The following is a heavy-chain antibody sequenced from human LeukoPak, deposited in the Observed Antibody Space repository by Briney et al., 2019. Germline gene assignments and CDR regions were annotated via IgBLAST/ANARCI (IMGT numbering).Heavy chain of an antibody. CDR3: ARDSWSSSGVGY. D-gene: IGHD3-10*01. CDR2: IYYSGST. V-gene: IGHV4-39*07. J-gene: IGHJ4*02. Sequence: SETLSLTCTVPGGSISSSSYYWAWIRQPPGKGLEWIGSIYYSGSTYYNPSLKSRVTISVDTSKNQFSLKLSSVTAADTAVYYCARDSWSSSGVGYWGQGTLVTVSS. CDR1: GGSISSSSYY.